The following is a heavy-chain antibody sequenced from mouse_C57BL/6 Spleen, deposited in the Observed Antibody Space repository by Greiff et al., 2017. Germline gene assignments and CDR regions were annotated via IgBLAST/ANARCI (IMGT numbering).Heavy chain of an antibody. CDR3: ARGGSSPSYWYFDV. Sequence: QVQLQQPGAELVKPGASVKLSCKASGYTFTSYRMQWVKQRPGQGLEWIGEIDPSDSYTNYNQKFKGKATLTVDTSSSTAYMQLSSLTSEDSAVYYCARGGSSPSYWYFDVWGTGTTVTVSS. CDR1: GYTFTSYR. D-gene: IGHD1-1*01. V-gene: IGHV1-50*01. CDR2: IDPSDSYT. J-gene: IGHJ1*03.